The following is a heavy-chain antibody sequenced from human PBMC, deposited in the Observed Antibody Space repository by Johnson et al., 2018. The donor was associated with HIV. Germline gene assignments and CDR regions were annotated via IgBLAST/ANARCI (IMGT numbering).Heavy chain of an antibody. D-gene: IGHD3-16*01. CDR2: ISWNSGSI. V-gene: IGHV3-9*01. J-gene: IGHJ1*01. Sequence: VQLVESGGGVVQPGRSLRLSCAASGFTFSSYAMHWVRQAPGKGLEWVSGISWNSGSIGYADSVKGRFTISRDNAKNSLYLQMNSLRAEDTALYYCAREWGLLGLRWAMWG. CDR3: AREWGLLGLRWAM. CDR1: GFTFSSYA.